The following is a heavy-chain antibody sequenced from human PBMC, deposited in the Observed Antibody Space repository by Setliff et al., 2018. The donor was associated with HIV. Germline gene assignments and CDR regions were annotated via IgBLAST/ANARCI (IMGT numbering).Heavy chain of an antibody. CDR3: ARDHNSGTLHAFDL. CDR1: GDPINSHY. J-gene: IGHJ3*01. Sequence: SETLSLTCTVSGDPINSHYWSWIRQPPGEGLEWIGHISYNEYTNYNPSLRSRVTISLDTSKKHFSLDLYSVTAADTAVYYCARDHNSGTLHAFDLWGQGTKVTVSS. V-gene: IGHV4-59*11. CDR2: ISYNEYT. D-gene: IGHD1-26*01.